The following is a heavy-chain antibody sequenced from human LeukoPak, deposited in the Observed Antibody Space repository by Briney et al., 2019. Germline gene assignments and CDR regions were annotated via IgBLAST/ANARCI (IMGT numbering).Heavy chain of an antibody. Sequence: GGSLRLSCAASGFTFSSYGMHWVRQAPGKGLEWVALIRYHGSDKYYAQSVKGRFTISRDNSKNMLYLQLNSLRGEDTAVYYCAKDSGAFTLVRGAFDYWGQGTLVTVSS. D-gene: IGHD3-10*01. CDR3: AKDSGAFTLVRGAFDY. V-gene: IGHV3-30*02. CDR2: IRYHGSDK. CDR1: GFTFSSYG. J-gene: IGHJ4*02.